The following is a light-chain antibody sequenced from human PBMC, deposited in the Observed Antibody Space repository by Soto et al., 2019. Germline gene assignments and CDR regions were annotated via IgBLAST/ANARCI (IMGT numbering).Light chain of an antibody. CDR1: SSNIGAGYD. CDR3: QSYDRSLSGSRV. Sequence: QSVLTQPPSVSGAPGQRVTISGTGSSSNIGAGYDVHWYQQLPGTAPKLLIYDNTNRPSGVPDRFSGSKSGTSASLAITGLQAEDDADYYCQSYDRSLSGSRVFGTGTKLTVL. CDR2: DNT. J-gene: IGLJ1*01. V-gene: IGLV1-40*01.